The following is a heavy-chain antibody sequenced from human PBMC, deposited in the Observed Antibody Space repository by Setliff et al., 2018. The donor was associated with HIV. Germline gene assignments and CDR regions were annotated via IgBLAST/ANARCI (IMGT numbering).Heavy chain of an antibody. CDR1: GGSISTFY. D-gene: IGHD6-19*01. CDR3: ARDVGSGWFNWFDP. V-gene: IGHV4-59*01. CDR2: IYYSGTT. Sequence: SETLSLTCAVSGGSISTFYWGWIRQPPGKGLEWIGYIYYSGTTHYNPSLKSRVTISVDTSKNRFSLKLSSATAADTAVYYCARDVGSGWFNWFDPWGQGTLVTVSS. J-gene: IGHJ5*02.